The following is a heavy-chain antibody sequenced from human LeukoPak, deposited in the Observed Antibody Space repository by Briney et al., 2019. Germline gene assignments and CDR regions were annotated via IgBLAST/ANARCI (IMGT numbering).Heavy chain of an antibody. CDR2: IHPNSGKT. Sequence: ASVKVSCKASGYTFRSYEINWVRQAPGQGLEWVGWIHPNSGKTGYAQKFQGRVTMTRDISAETAFMELSSLKFDDTAIFYCARGHYGGNRYFDIWGQGTLFTVSS. J-gene: IGHJ4*02. V-gene: IGHV1-8*01. CDR1: GYTFRSYE. CDR3: ARGHYGGNRYFDI. D-gene: IGHD4-23*01.